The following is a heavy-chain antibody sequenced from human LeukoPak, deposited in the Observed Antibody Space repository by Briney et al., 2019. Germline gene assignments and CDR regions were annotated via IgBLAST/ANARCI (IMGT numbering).Heavy chain of an antibody. V-gene: IGHV4-59*01. Sequence: PSETLSLTCTVSGGSISSYYWSCIRQPPGKGLEWIGYIYYSGSTNYNPSLKSRVTISVDTSKNQFSLKLNSVTAADTAVYYCARDQQFYCSSTSCYPWFDPWGQGTLVTVSS. J-gene: IGHJ5*02. CDR1: GGSISSYY. D-gene: IGHD2-2*01. CDR3: ARDQQFYCSSTSCYPWFDP. CDR2: IYYSGST.